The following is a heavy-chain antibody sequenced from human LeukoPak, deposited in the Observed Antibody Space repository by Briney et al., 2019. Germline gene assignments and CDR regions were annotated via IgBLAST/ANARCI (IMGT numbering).Heavy chain of an antibody. CDR1: GVSISTNNW. V-gene: IGHV4-4*02. D-gene: IGHD3-10*01. CDR2: IYHSGST. J-gene: IGHJ5*02. Sequence: SGTLSLTCAVSGVSISTNNWWTWVRQPPGKGLEWIGEIYHSGSTNYNPSLKSRVTISVDKSKNYFSLKLNSVTAADTAVYYCARSWMVRGLSNWFDPWGQGTLVTVSS. CDR3: ARSWMVRGLSNWFDP.